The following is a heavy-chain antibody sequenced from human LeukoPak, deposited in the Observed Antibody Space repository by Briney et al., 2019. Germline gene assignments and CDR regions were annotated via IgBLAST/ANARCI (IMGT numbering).Heavy chain of an antibody. J-gene: IGHJ6*02. CDR3: ARAEHPYDFWSGYYYYGMDV. V-gene: IGHV3-33*01. CDR2: IWYDGSNK. Sequence: GGSLRLSCAASGFTFSSYGMHWVRQAPGKGLEWVAVIWYDGSNKYYADSVKGRFTISRDNSKNTLYLQMNSLRAEDTAVYYCARAEHPYDFWSGYYYYGMDVWGQGTTVTVSS. CDR1: GFTFSSYG. D-gene: IGHD3-3*01.